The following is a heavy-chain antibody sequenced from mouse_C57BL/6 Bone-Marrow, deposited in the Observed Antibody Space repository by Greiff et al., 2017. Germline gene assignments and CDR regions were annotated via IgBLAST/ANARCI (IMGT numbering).Heavy chain of an antibody. CDR1: GYTFPSYG. CDR3: ARDGSSLYWYFDV. J-gene: IGHJ1*03. CDR2: IYPRSGNT. D-gene: IGHD1-1*01. Sequence: VQLQQSGAELARPGASVKLSCKASGYTFPSYGISWVKQRTGQGLEWIGEIYPRSGNTYYNEKFKGKATLTADKSSSTAYMELRSLTSEDSAVYFCARDGSSLYWYFDVWGTGTTVTVSS. V-gene: IGHV1-81*01.